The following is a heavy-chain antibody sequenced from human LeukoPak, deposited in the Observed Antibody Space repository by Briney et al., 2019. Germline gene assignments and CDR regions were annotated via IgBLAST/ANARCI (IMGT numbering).Heavy chain of an antibody. CDR3: ASYYCNTDCYLFDS. Sequence: SETLSLTCAVYGGSFSGYYWSWICQPPGRGLEWIGTIYYSGSTYYNPSVKSRVTISVDTSKNQFSLKLSSVTAADTAVYYCASYYCNTDCYLFDSWGQGTLVTVSS. J-gene: IGHJ4*02. CDR2: IYYSGST. V-gene: IGHV4-34*01. CDR1: GGSFSGYY. D-gene: IGHD2-21*01.